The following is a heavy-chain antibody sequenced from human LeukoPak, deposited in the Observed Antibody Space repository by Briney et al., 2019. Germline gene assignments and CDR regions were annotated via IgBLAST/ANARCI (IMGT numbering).Heavy chain of an antibody. Sequence: GGSLRLSCAASGFSFVNYWMTWVRQAPGKGLEWVANIKQDGSEKYYVDSVKGRFTISRDDAKNSLCLQMNSLRAEDTAVYYCARLYCSSTTCPGFDPWGQGTLVTVSS. CDR2: IKQDGSEK. J-gene: IGHJ5*02. CDR3: ARLYCSSTTCPGFDP. V-gene: IGHV3-7*03. D-gene: IGHD2-2*01. CDR1: GFSFVNYW.